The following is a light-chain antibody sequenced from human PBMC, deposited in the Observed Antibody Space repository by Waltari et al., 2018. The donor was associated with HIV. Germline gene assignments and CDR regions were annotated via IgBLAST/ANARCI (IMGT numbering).Light chain of an antibody. CDR2: RND. CDR3: ASWDDALSSWL. J-gene: IGLJ6*01. Sequence: QSGLRQPPSTSRPPGQRVVISCSGRSSNVGKNSVSWFQQLPGAAPRLLIYRNDRRPSGVPDRFTAAKSGTSASLVISGLRSDDEAEYFCASWDDALSSWLFGGGTKLTVL. CDR1: SSNVGKNS. V-gene: IGLV1-47*01.